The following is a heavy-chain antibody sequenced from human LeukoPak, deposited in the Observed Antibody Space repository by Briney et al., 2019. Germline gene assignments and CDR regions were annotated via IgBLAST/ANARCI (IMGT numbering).Heavy chain of an antibody. CDR1: GFTFSSYS. CDR2: IKQDGSEK. D-gene: IGHD1-26*01. V-gene: IGHV3-7*01. J-gene: IGHJ3*02. CDR3: AFEIGRSQGAFDI. Sequence: GGSLRLSCAASGFTFSSYSMSWVRQAPGKGLEWVANIKQDGSEKYYVDSVKGRFTISSDNSKNTLYLQMNSLRAEDSAVYYCAFEIGRSQGAFDIWGQGTMITVSS.